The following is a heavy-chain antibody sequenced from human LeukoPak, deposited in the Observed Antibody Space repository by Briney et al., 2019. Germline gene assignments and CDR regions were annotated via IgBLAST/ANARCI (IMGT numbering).Heavy chain of an antibody. Sequence: SETLSLTCTVSGGSISSYYWSWIRQPPGKGLEWIGYIYYSGTTNYNPSLKSRVTISVDTSKNQFSLKLSSVTAADTAVYYCAREVSGWYYFDYWGQGTLVTVSS. CDR2: IYYSGTT. CDR3: AREVSGWYYFDY. J-gene: IGHJ4*02. CDR1: GGSISSYY. D-gene: IGHD6-19*01. V-gene: IGHV4-59*01.